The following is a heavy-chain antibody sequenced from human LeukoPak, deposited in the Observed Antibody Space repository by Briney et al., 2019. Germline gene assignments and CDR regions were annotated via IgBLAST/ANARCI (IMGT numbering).Heavy chain of an antibody. D-gene: IGHD1-26*01. J-gene: IGHJ4*02. CDR3: ARWDSKGGVGY. V-gene: IGHV3-23*01. CDR1: GFTFSSYA. CDR2: IGGSGRST. Sequence: GGSLRLSCAASGFTFSSYAMSWVRQAPGKGLEWVSTIGGSGRSTYYADSVRGRFTISRDNSKNTLYLQMNSLRAEDTAVYYCARWDSKGGVGYWGQGTLVTVSS.